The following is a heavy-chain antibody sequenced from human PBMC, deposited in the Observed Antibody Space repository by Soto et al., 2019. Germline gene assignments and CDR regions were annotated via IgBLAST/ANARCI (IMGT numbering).Heavy chain of an antibody. Sequence: GESLNISCKCAGYSFTSYWIGWVRQLAGNGLGWIGIISPGDSDTRYSPSHHRQATTSDNKSISTAHLQWSSLKASDTAMYCCARVRERYFDFWCGYSPLGYWGQGTLVTVSS. CDR2: ISPGDSDT. CDR3: ARVRERYFDFWCGYSPLGY. D-gene: IGHD3-3*01. J-gene: IGHJ4*02. V-gene: IGHV5-51*01. CDR1: GYSFTSYW.